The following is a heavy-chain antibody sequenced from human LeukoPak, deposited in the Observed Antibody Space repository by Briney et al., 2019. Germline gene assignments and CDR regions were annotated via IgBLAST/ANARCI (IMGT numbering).Heavy chain of an antibody. J-gene: IGHJ6*03. D-gene: IGHD3-22*01. V-gene: IGHV1-2*02. CDR2: INPNSGGT. Sequence: GASVKVSCKASGYTFTGYYMHWVRQAPGQGLEWMGWINPNSGGTSYAQKFQGRVTMTRNTSISTAYMELSSLRSEDTAVYYCARGGTMNLYYYYMDVWGKGTTVTISS. CDR3: ARGGTMNLYYYYMDV. CDR1: GYTFTGYY.